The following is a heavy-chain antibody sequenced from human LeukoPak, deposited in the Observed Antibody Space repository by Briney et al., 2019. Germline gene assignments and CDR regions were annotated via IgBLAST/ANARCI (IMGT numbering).Heavy chain of an antibody. CDR1: GFTFSSYE. CDR3: ARDSSGWYHWFDP. CDR2: IYYSGST. J-gene: IGHJ5*02. V-gene: IGHV4-39*07. Sequence: GSLRLSCAASGFTFSSYEMNWIRQPPGKGLEWMGSIYYSGSTYYNPSLKSRVTISVDTSKNQFSLKLSSVTAADTAVYYCARDSSGWYHWFDPWGQGTLVTVSS. D-gene: IGHD6-19*01.